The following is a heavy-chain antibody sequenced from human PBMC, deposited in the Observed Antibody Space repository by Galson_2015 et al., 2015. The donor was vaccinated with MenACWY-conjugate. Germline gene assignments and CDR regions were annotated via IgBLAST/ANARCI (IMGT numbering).Heavy chain of an antibody. D-gene: IGHD6-19*01. CDR2: IDHRGYT. Sequence: SETLSLTCSVSGFSISSGFYWGWIRQSPGKGLEWIGTIDHRGYTYENPSLMSGITISVDTSRNKFSLRLTSMTAADTAVFYCARTDLMALALSYFDSWGQGTLVTVSA. V-gene: IGHV4-38-2*01. CDR3: ARTDLMALALSYFDS. J-gene: IGHJ4*02. CDR1: GFSISSGFY.